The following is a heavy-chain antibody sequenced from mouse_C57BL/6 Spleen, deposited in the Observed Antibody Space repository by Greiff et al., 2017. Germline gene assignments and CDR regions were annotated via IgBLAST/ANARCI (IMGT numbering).Heavy chain of an antibody. CDR2: ISYDGSN. CDR3: ARDLANWDAYFDV. Sequence: VQLKESGPGLVKPSQSLSLTCSVTGYSITSGYYWNWIRQFPGNKLEWMGYISYDGSNNYNPSLKNRISITRDTSKNQFFLKLNSVTTEDTATYYCARDLANWDAYFDVWGTGTTVTVSS. D-gene: IGHD4-1*01. V-gene: IGHV3-6*01. J-gene: IGHJ1*03. CDR1: GYSITSGYY.